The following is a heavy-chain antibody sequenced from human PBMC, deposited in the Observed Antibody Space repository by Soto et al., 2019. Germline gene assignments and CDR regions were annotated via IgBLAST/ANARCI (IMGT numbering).Heavy chain of an antibody. CDR1: GFTFSSYG. V-gene: IGHV3-33*01. CDR3: ARPVYGDFWSGYYSSDYYYYGMDV. D-gene: IGHD3-3*01. J-gene: IGHJ6*02. CDR2: IWYDGSNK. Sequence: PGGSLRLSCAASGFTFSSYGMHWVRQAPGKGLEWVAVIWYDGSNKYYADSVKGRFTISRDNSKNTLYLQMNSLRAEDTAVYYCARPVYGDFWSGYYSSDYYYYGMDVWGHGTTVTVSS.